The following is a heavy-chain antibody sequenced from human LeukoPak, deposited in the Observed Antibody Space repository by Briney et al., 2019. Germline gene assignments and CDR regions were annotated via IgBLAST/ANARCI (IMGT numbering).Heavy chain of an antibody. D-gene: IGHD3-22*01. CDR1: GGSISSYY. Sequence: SETLSLTCTVSGGSISSYYWSWIRQPAGKGLEWIGRIYTSGSTNYNPSLRSRVTMSVDTSKNQFSLKLSSVTAADTAVYYCARGADSSGYQLPFDYWGQGTLVTVSS. V-gene: IGHV4-4*07. CDR2: IYTSGST. CDR3: ARGADSSGYQLPFDY. J-gene: IGHJ4*02.